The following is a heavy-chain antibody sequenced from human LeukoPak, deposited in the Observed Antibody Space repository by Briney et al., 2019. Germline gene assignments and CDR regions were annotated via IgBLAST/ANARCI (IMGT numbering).Heavy chain of an antibody. CDR2: IYYSGST. CDR1: GGSISTYY. V-gene: IGHV4-59*12. Sequence: SETLSLTCTVSGGSISTYYWSWIRQPPGKGLEWIGYIYYSGSTNYNPSLKSRVTISVDTSKNQFSLKLSSVTAADTAVYFCARERQIYGLLDYWGQGTLVTASS. D-gene: IGHD3-10*01. CDR3: ARERQIYGLLDY. J-gene: IGHJ4*02.